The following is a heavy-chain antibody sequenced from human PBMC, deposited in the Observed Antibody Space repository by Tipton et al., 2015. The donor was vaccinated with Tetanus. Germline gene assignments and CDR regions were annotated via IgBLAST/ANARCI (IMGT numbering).Heavy chain of an antibody. CDR3: ASGGSLDY. V-gene: IGHV3-9*01. CDR1: GLTFKDYG. CDR2: ISGSGGST. D-gene: IGHD3-10*01. J-gene: IGHJ4*02. Sequence: SLRLSCVASGLTFKDYGMHWVRQVPGQGLEWVSAISGSGGSTVYADSVKGRFTISRDNAKNSVYLQMNSLEVEDSAVYFCASGGSLDYWGQGTLVTVAS.